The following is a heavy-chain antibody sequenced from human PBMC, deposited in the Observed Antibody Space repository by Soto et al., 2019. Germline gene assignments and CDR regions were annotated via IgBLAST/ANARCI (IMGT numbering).Heavy chain of an antibody. CDR3: ASLGYCSGGSCYSYPYYYYGMDV. V-gene: IGHV1-69*01. J-gene: IGHJ6*02. Sequence: QVQLVQSGAEVKKPGSSVKVSCKASGGTFSSYAISWVRQAPGQGLEWMGGIIPIFGTANYAQKFQGRVTITAAESTSTAYMELSSLRSEDTAVYYCASLGYCSGGSCYSYPYYYYGMDVWGQGTTVTVFS. CDR1: GGTFSSYA. D-gene: IGHD2-15*01. CDR2: IIPIFGTA.